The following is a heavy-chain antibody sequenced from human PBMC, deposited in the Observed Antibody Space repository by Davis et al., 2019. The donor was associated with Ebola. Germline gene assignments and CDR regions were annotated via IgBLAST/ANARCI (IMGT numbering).Heavy chain of an antibody. J-gene: IGHJ6*02. CDR2: IIPIVGIA. CDR1: GGTFNSYA. D-gene: IGHD6-19*01. Sequence: SVKVSCKASGGTFNSYAISWVRQAPGQGLEWMGRIIPIVGIANYAQKFQGRVTMTRDTSTSTVYMELSSLRSEDTAVYYCASEQWLVQTPNYYYYYGMDVWGQGTTVTVSS. V-gene: IGHV1-69*04. CDR3: ASEQWLVQTPNYYYYYGMDV.